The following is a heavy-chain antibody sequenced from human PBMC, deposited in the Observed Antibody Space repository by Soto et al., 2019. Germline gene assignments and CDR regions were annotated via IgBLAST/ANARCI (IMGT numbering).Heavy chain of an antibody. V-gene: IGHV4-34*01. CDR3: ARGPYSYGYGDAFDI. D-gene: IGHD5-18*01. J-gene: IGHJ3*02. Sequence: SETLSLTCAVYGGSFSGYYWSWIRQPPGKGLEWIGEINHSGSTNYNPSLKSRVTISVDTSKNQFSLKLSSVTAADTAVYYCARGPYSYGYGDAFDIWGQGTMVTVSS. CDR1: GGSFSGYY. CDR2: INHSGST.